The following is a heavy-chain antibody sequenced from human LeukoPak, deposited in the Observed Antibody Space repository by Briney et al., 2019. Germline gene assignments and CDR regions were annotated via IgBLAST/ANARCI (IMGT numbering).Heavy chain of an antibody. CDR1: GFTFSTYG. CDR2: IWNDGSKK. J-gene: IGHJ4*02. CDR3: AKGAFWTGYSEYFDP. D-gene: IGHD3/OR15-3a*01. Sequence: GGSLRLSCAAPGFTFSTYGLYWVRQAPGKGLEWASPIWNDGSKKYYAASVKGRFTISRDNSKNTLYLQMNSLRAEDTAVYYCAKGAFWTGYSEYFDPWGQGTLVTVSS. V-gene: IGHV3-33*06.